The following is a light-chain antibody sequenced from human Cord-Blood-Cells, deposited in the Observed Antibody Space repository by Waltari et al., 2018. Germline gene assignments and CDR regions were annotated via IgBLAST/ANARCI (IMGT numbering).Light chain of an antibody. V-gene: IGLV3-1*01. CDR2: QDS. Sequence: SYELTQPPSVSVSPGQTASITCSGDKLGDKYACWYQQKPGQSPVLVIYQDSKRPSGIPERFSGSNSGNTATLTISGTQAMDEADYYCQACDSSPNWVFGGGTKLTVL. J-gene: IGLJ3*02. CDR1: KLGDKY. CDR3: QACDSSPNWV.